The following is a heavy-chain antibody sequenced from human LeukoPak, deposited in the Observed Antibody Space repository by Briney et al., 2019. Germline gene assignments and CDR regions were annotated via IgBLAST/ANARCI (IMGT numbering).Heavy chain of an antibody. CDR3: RAAADLNDY. D-gene: IGHD6-13*01. CDR2: IRSKADSYTT. J-gene: IGHJ4*02. Sequence: GGSLRLSCAASGFTFSGSAMHWVRQASGKGLEWLGRIRSKADSYTTAYAASVKGSFIASRDDSKNTAYLQMNSLKTEDTAVYYCRAAADLNDYWGQGTLVTVSS. CDR1: GFTFSGSA. V-gene: IGHV3-73*01.